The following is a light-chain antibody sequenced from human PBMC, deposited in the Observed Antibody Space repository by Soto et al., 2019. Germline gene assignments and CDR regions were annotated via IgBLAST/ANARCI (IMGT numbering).Light chain of an antibody. V-gene: IGKV3-15*01. CDR2: GAS. Sequence: LITQSPATLSVSPGDRTNFSCRASQNIRDNLAWYQHKAGRTPRLLIYGASTRASGIPARFSGAGSGTEFSLTISNLQSEDFATYYCQQYNSFPLIFGGGTKVEIK. J-gene: IGKJ4*01. CDR3: QQYNSFPLI. CDR1: QNIRDN.